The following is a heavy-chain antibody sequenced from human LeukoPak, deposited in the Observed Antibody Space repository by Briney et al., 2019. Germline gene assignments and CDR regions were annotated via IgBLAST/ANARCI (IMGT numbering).Heavy chain of an antibody. CDR2: IRYDGSNK. Sequence: PGGSLRLSCAASGFTFSCYGMHWVRQAPGKGLEWVAFIRYDGSNKYYADSVKGRFTISRDNSKNTLYLQMNSPRAEDTAVYYCAKDLAVADHHYYFDYWGQVTLVTVSS. V-gene: IGHV3-30*02. CDR1: GFTFSCYG. D-gene: IGHD6-19*01. CDR3: AKDLAVADHHYYFDY. J-gene: IGHJ4*02.